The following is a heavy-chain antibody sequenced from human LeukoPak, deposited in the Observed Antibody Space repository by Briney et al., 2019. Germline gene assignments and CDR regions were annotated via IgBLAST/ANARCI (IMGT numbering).Heavy chain of an antibody. V-gene: IGHV3-72*01. D-gene: IGHD2-2*01. CDR2: TRNKINNYST. CDR1: GFTFSDHY. Sequence: GGSLRLSCAVSGFTFSDHYVDRVRQAPGKGLEWVGRTRNKINNYSTKYAASVQGRFTISRDDSKNSLYLQMNSLKTEDTAVYYCARVDYCSTTTCYRPWSVWGQGTTVTVSS. CDR3: ARVDYCSTTTCYRPWSV. J-gene: IGHJ6*02.